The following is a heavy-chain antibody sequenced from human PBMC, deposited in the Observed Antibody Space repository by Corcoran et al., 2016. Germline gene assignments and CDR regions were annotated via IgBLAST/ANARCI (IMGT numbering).Heavy chain of an antibody. CDR3: ARHVKAIGSISGMDV. CDR2: IYYSGST. J-gene: IGHJ6*02. Sequence: QLQLQESGPGLVKPSETLSLTCTVSGGSISSSSYYWGWIRQPPGKGLEWIGSIYYSGSTYYNPSLKSRVTISVDTSKNQFSLKLSSVTAADTAVYDCARHVKAIGSISGMDVWGQGTTVTVSS. V-gene: IGHV4-39*01. CDR1: GGSISSSSYY. D-gene: IGHD3-16*01.